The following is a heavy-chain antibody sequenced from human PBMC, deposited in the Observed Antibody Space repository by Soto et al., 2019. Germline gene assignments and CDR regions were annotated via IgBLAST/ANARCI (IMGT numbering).Heavy chain of an antibody. CDR3: AKGVTRIAATRVDY. CDR1: GFTFSSYG. V-gene: IGHV3-30*18. Sequence: QVQLVESGGGVVQPGRSLRLSCAASGFTFSSYGMHWVRQAPGKGLEWVAVISYDGSNKYYADSVKGRFTISRDNSKNTLYLQMNSLRAEDTAVYYGAKGVTRIAATRVDYWGQGTLVTVSS. D-gene: IGHD6-13*01. CDR2: ISYDGSNK. J-gene: IGHJ4*02.